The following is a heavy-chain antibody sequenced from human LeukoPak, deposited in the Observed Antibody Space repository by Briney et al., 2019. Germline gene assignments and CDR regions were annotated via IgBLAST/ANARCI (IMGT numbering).Heavy chain of an antibody. CDR3: AKDNVAGSGSYYSAFDY. CDR1: GFTFSRYT. V-gene: IGHV3-21*04. J-gene: IGHJ4*02. Sequence: GGSLRLSCAGSGFTFSRYTFNWVRQAPGRGLEWVSAISGDSKYIYYTDSVKGRFTISRDNSKNTLYLQMNSLRAEDTAVYNCAKDNVAGSGSYYSAFDYWGQGTLVTVSS. D-gene: IGHD3-10*01. CDR2: ISGDSKYI.